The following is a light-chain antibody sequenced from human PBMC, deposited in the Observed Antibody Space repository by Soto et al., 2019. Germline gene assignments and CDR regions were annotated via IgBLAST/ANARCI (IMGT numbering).Light chain of an antibody. Sequence: DVVMTQSPLSLPVTLGQPASISCRSSQSLLYRDGNTYLNWFQQRPGQSPRRLIYKISTRDSGVPDRFSGSGSGTDFTLKISRVEAEDVGVYYCMQGTHWPWTLGQGTKVDIK. CDR3: MQGTHWPWT. CDR2: KIS. J-gene: IGKJ1*01. CDR1: QSLLYRDGNTY. V-gene: IGKV2-30*01.